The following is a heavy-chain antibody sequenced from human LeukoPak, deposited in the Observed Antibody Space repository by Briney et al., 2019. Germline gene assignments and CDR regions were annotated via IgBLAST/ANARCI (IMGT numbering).Heavy chain of an antibody. Sequence: SETLSLTCTVSGCSITGYHWSWIRQPPGKGLEWIGYIYSSGSTEYKPSLKSRATISAYTSKNQFSLKLTSVTAADTAIYYCARRNDFDIWGQGTMVTVSS. CDR3: ARRNDFDI. CDR2: IYSSGST. V-gene: IGHV4-4*08. J-gene: IGHJ3*02. CDR1: GCSITGYH.